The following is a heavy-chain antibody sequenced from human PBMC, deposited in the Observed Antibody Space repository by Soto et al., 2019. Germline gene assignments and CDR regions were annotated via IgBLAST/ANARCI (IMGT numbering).Heavy chain of an antibody. V-gene: IGHV4-59*01. CDR3: ARVNYGNYYYYYRMDV. Sequence: SETLSLTCTVSGGSISNYYWSWIRQPPGKGLEWIGYIYYSGSTNYNPSLKSRVTISVDTSKNQFSLKLNSVTAADTAVYYCARVNYGNYYYYYRMDVCAQGTTVTVSS. D-gene: IGHD4-17*01. CDR2: IYYSGST. J-gene: IGHJ6*02. CDR1: GGSISNYY.